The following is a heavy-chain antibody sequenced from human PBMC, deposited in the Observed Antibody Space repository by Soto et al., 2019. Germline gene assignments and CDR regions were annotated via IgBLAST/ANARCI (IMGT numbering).Heavy chain of an antibody. CDR3: AKAIAAAGTGYWFDP. J-gene: IGHJ5*02. CDR2: ISGSGGST. CDR1: GFTFSSYA. D-gene: IGHD6-13*01. Sequence: EVQLLESGGGWVQPGGSLRLSCAASGFTFSSYAMSWVRQAPGKGLEWVSAISGSGGSTYYADSVKGRFTISRDNSKNTLDLQMNSLRAEDTAGYYCAKAIAAAGTGYWFDPWGQGTLVTVSS. V-gene: IGHV3-23*01.